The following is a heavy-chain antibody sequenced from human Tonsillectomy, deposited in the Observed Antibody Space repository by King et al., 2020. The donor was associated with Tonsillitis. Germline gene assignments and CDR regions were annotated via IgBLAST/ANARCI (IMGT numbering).Heavy chain of an antibody. V-gene: IGHV2-26*01. J-gene: IGHJ3*02. D-gene: IGHD6-13*01. CDR3: ARVGGIASDDDAFDI. CDR2: IFSNDEK. CDR1: GFSLSNARMG. Sequence: VTLKESGPGLVKPTETLTLTCTVSGFSLSNARMGVSWIRQPPGKALEWLAHIFSNDEKSYSTSLKSRLTISKDTSKSQVDLTLTNMDPVDTATYYCARVGGIASDDDAFDIWGQGTLVTVSS.